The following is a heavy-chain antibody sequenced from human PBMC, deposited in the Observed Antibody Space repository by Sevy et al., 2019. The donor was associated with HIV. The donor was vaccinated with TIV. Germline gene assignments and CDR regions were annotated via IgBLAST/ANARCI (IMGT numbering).Heavy chain of an antibody. CDR2: IIYTGTT. V-gene: IGHV4-39*01. CDR1: GGSISSSNYY. Sequence: SETLSLTCTVAGGSISSSNYYWGWIRQSPGKGLEWMGSIIYTGTTHYNPSLKSRLTISVDTSKNQFSLKLSSVTAADTAVYYCARDHLLSLAYSWFDPWGQGTLVTVSS. J-gene: IGHJ5*02. CDR3: ARDHLLSLAYSWFDP. D-gene: IGHD2-2*01.